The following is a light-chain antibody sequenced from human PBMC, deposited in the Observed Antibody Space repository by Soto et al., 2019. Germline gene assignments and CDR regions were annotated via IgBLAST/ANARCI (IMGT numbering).Light chain of an antibody. CDR1: QTIGTY. CDR2: DAS. J-gene: IGKJ1*01. CDR3: QQSYNTPLT. V-gene: IGKV1-39*01. Sequence: DIQMTQSPSSLSASVGDRVSVTCRASQTIGTYVNWYRQKSGSAPELLIYDASTLQSGVPSRFRGGASGTDFTLTISSLQLDDFATYYCQQSYNTPLTFGQGTKVDI.